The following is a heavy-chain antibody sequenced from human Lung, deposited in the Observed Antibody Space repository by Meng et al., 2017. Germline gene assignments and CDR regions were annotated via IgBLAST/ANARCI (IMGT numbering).Heavy chain of an antibody. V-gene: IGHV4-34*01. J-gene: IGHJ4*02. CDR2: INHSGST. CDR1: GGSFSDYY. Sequence: HLHQWGAGLLKPSETLSLTCVVSGGSFSDYYWSWIRQPPGKGLEWIGEINHSGSTNYNPSLESRATISVDTSQNNLSLKLSSVTAADSAVYYCARGPTTMAHDFDYWGQGTLVTVSS. CDR3: ARGPTTMAHDFDY. D-gene: IGHD4-11*01.